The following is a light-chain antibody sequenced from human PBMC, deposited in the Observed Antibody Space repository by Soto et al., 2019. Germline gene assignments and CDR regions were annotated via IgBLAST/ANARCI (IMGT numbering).Light chain of an antibody. Sequence: QSVLTQPASVSGSPGQSITTSCTGTDSDIGGYNYVSWYQQHAGKAPQLMIYEVSNRPPGISDRFSGSKSAYTASLTISRLQAADEGDYYCASYSDTARVVFGGGTKVTVL. CDR1: DSDIGGYNY. CDR2: EVS. J-gene: IGLJ2*01. V-gene: IGLV2-14*01. CDR3: ASYSDTARVV.